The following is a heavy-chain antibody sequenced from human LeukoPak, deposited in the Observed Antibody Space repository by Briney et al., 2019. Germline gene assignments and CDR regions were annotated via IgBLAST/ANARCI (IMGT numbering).Heavy chain of an antibody. D-gene: IGHD3-9*01. CDR1: GFTFSNYA. J-gene: IGHJ4*02. CDR3: AKWGDYDVLTGYVSDY. Sequence: GGSLRLSCAASGFTFSNYAMSWVRQAPGKGLERVSAITGSGGNTYYADSVKGRFTISRDNSKNTVFLQMNSLRAGDTAVYYCAKWGDYDVLTGYVSDYWGQGTLVTVSS. V-gene: IGHV3-23*01. CDR2: ITGSGGNT.